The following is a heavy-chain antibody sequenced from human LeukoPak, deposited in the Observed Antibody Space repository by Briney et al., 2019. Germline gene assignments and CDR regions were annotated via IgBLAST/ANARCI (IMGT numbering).Heavy chain of an antibody. D-gene: IGHD3-22*01. J-gene: IGHJ4*02. CDR1: GGSISSSSYY. V-gene: IGHV4-39*01. Sequence: SETLSLTCTVSGGSISSSSYYWGWIRQPPGKGLEWIVSIYYSGSTYYNPSLKSRVTISVDTSKNQFSLKLSSVTAADTAVYYCASRDYYDSSGYFLGRPPIDYWGQGTLVTVSS. CDR2: IYYSGST. CDR3: ASRDYYDSSGYFLGRPPIDY.